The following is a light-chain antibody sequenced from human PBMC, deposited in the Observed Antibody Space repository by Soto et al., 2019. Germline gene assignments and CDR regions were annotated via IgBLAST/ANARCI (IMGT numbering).Light chain of an antibody. CDR2: RNS. CDR3: HSYDNSLSSYV. Sequence: QSVLTQPPSMSGAPGQRVTISCTGGSSNIGAGFDVHWYQHLPGTAPKVLIYRNSNRPSGVPDRFSGSKSGTSASLAITGLQAEDEADYYCHSYDNSLSSYVFGTGTKVTVL. J-gene: IGLJ1*01. CDR1: SSNIGAGFD. V-gene: IGLV1-40*01.